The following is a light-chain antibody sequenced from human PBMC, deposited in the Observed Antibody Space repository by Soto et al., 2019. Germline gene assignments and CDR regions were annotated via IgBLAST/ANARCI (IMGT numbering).Light chain of an antibody. CDR1: QSVSSSF. CDR3: QQYGSSPWT. V-gene: IGKV3-20*01. CDR2: GAS. J-gene: IGKJ1*01. Sequence: EIVLTQSPGTLSLSPGEGATLSCRASQSVSSSFLAWYQQKPGQAPRLLIYGASSRATGIPDRFRGSASGTDFTLTISRLEPEDFALYYGQQYGSSPWTFGQGTKVEIK.